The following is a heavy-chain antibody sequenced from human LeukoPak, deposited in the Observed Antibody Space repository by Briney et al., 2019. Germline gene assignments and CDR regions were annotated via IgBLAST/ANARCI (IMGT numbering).Heavy chain of an antibody. J-gene: IGHJ5*02. CDR3: ARDDEEFGELSWFDP. CDR2: INPNSGGT. V-gene: IGHV1-2*02. D-gene: IGHD3-10*01. Sequence: ASVKVSCKASGYTFIDYYMHWVRQAPGQGLEWMGWINPNSGGTNYAQKFQGRVTMTRDTSISTAYMELSRLRSDDTAVYYCARDDEEFGELSWFDPWGQGTLVTVSS. CDR1: GYTFIDYY.